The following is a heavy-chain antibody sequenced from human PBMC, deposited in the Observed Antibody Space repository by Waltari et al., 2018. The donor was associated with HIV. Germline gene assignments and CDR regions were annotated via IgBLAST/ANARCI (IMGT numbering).Heavy chain of an antibody. CDR1: GFTFTNSW. CDR2: IEDDGSEK. D-gene: IGHD1-26*01. V-gene: IGHV3-7*01. CDR3: ARIGTFPHNYAIDF. Sequence: EVQLMESGGGLVLSGGSLRLSCEASGFTFTNSWRSWVRQTPGKGLEWVAYIEDDGSEKYYRGSVKGRFTISRDNSKNSMFLQMNSLRAEDTAVYYCARIGTFPHNYAIDFWGQGTTVTVSS. J-gene: IGHJ6*02.